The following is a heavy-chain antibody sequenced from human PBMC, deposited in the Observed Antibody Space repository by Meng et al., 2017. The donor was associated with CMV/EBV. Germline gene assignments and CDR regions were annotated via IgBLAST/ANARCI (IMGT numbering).Heavy chain of an antibody. D-gene: IGHD5-24*01. V-gene: IGHV3-21*01. Sequence: ETLSLTCTVSGGSISSSSYYWGWIRQPPGKGLEWVSSISSSSSYIYYADSVKGRFTISRDNAKNSLYLQMNSLRAEDTAVYYCARDKRFQGWFDPWGQGTLVTVSS. CDR3: ARDKRFQGWFDP. J-gene: IGHJ5*02. CDR1: GGSISSSS. CDR2: ISSSSSYI.